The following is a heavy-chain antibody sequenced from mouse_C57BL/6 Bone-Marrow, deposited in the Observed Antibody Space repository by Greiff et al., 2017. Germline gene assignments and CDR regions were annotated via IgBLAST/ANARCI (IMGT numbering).Heavy chain of an antibody. V-gene: IGHV5-4*03. D-gene: IGHD1-1*02. J-gene: IGHJ2*01. Sequence: EVTLMESGGGLVKPGGSLKLSCAASGFTFSSYAMSWVRQTPEKRLEWVATISDGGSYTYYPDNVKGRFTIFRDKAKNNLYLQMSHLKSEDAAMYYCSRYPMGWPNFDCWGQGTTRTVSS. CDR3: SRYPMGWPNFDC. CDR2: ISDGGSYT. CDR1: GFTFSSYA.